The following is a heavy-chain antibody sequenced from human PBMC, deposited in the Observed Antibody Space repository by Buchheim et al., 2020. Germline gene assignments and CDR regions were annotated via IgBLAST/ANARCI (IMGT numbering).Heavy chain of an antibody. J-gene: IGHJ6*02. CDR2: TSPSGGSA. CDR1: GYTFTKYH. V-gene: IGHV1-46*03. CDR3: ARNPGGMEV. Sequence: QVQLVQSGAEVKKPGASVKVSCKASGYTFTKYHMHWVRQAPGQGLEWVGETSPSGGSATYAQKFQGRVTMTSDTSTSTDYMELSSLRAEDTAVYYCARNPGGMEVWGQGTT.